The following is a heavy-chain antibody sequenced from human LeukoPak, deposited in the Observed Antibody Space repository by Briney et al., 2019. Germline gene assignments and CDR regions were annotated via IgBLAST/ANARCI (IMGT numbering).Heavy chain of an antibody. Sequence: PSETLSLTCAVYGGSFSGYYWSWIRQPPGKGLEWIGEINHSGSTNYNPSLKSRVTISVDTSKNQFSLKLSSVTAADTAMYYCARDGSIVGGTFNYWGQGTLVTVSS. J-gene: IGHJ4*02. D-gene: IGHD1-26*01. CDR2: INHSGST. CDR1: GGSFSGYY. CDR3: ARDGSIVGGTFNY. V-gene: IGHV4-34*01.